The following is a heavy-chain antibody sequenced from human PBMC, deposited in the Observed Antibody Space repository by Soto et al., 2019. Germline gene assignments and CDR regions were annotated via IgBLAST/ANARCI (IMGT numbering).Heavy chain of an antibody. D-gene: IGHD3-9*01. CDR1: GGSISLYY. CDR2: IYYSGST. Sequence: SETLSLTCTVSGGSISLYYWSWIRQPPGKGLEWIGYIYYSGSTNYNPSLKSRVTISVDTSKNQFSLKLSSVTAADTAVYYCARGHYDILTGYYPHYNWFDPWGQGTLVTVSS. J-gene: IGHJ5*02. CDR3: ARGHYDILTGYYPHYNWFDP. V-gene: IGHV4-59*01.